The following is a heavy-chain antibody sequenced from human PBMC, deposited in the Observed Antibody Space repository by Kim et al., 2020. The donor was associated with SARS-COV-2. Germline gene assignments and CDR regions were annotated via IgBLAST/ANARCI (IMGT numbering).Heavy chain of an antibody. CDR1: GFTFSSYE. Sequence: GGSLRLSCAASGFTFSSYEINWVRQAPGKGLEWISYISSRGMTISYADSVKGRFTISRDNAKNSLYLKMNSLRVEDMGVYYCATDGPAHLRFDPWGQGTLVTVSS. CDR2: ISSRGMTI. CDR3: ATDGPAHLRFDP. J-gene: IGHJ5*02. V-gene: IGHV3-48*03.